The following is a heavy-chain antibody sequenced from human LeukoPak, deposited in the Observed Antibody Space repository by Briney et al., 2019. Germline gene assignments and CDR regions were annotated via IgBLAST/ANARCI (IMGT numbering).Heavy chain of an antibody. V-gene: IGHV3-21*04. D-gene: IGHD1-26*01. CDR1: GFTFSSYS. J-gene: IGHJ4*02. CDR2: ISSGGSYI. CDR3: AKVVGATPYYFDY. Sequence: PGGSLRLSCAASGFTFSSYSMNWVRQAPGKGLEWVSSISSGGSYIYYADSVKGRFTISRDSSKNTLYLQMNSLRAEDTAIYYCAKVVGATPYYFDYWGQGTLVTVSS.